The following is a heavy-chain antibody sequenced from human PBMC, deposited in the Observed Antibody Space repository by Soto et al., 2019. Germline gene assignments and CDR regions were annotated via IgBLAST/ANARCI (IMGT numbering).Heavy chain of an antibody. CDR1: GGTFTSYA. CDR3: ARAERYFDWSLGWFDP. CDR2: IIPIFGTA. J-gene: IGHJ5*02. D-gene: IGHD3-9*01. Sequence: QVQLVQSGAEVKKPGSSVKVSCKASGGTFTSYAISWVRQAPGQGLEWMGGIIPIFGTANYAQKFEGRVTITADKSTSTAYMELSSLRSEDTAVYYCARAERYFDWSLGWFDPWGQGTLVTVSS. V-gene: IGHV1-69*06.